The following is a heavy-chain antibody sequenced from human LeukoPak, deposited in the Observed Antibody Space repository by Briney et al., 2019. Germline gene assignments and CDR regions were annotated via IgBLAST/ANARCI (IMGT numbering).Heavy chain of an antibody. Sequence: PGGSLRLSCTASKFNLGQYWTHWVRQVPGKGLVWVSRIGSGGRTKNYADSVRGRFTISRDNARNTLYLQMNSLRAEDTAVYYCAREKWDEDAFDMWGQGTMVTVSS. CDR3: AREKWDEDAFDM. V-gene: IGHV3-74*01. CDR1: KFNLGQYW. D-gene: IGHD1-26*01. CDR2: IGSGGRTK. J-gene: IGHJ3*02.